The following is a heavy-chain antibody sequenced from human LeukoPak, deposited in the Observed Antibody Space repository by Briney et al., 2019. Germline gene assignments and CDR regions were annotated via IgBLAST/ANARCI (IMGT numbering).Heavy chain of an antibody. V-gene: IGHV3-23*01. D-gene: IGHD4-11*01. CDR3: TKVGVYSNFYFDY. CDR2: VTSSGGST. Sequence: PGGSLRLSCAASGFTFSSYAMSWVRQAPGKGLEWVSGVTSSGGSTYYADSVKGRFTISRDSSKSTLYLQMNSLRAEDTAVYYCTKVGVYSNFYFDYWGQGILVTVSS. CDR1: GFTFSSYA. J-gene: IGHJ4*02.